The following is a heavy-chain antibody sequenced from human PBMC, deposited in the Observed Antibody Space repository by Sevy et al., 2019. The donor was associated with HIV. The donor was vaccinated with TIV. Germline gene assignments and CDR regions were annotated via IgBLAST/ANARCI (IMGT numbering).Heavy chain of an antibody. CDR2: ISSSSSYI. J-gene: IGHJ3*02. CDR1: GFTFSSYS. CDR3: ARDLGGSSWTYPPKHPRDDAFDI. V-gene: IGHV3-21*01. Sequence: GGSLRLSCAASGFTFSSYSMNWVRQAPGKGLEWVSSISSSSSYIYYADSVTGRFTISRDNAKNSLYLQMNSLRAEDTAVYHCARDLGGSSWTYPPKHPRDDAFDIWGQGTMVTVSS. D-gene: IGHD6-13*01.